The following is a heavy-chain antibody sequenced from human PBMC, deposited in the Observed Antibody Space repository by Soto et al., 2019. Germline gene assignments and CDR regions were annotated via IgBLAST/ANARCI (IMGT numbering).Heavy chain of an antibody. J-gene: IGHJ5*02. V-gene: IGHV3-21*06. CDR1: FSMCS. D-gene: IGHD1-26*01. CDR2: ISSGSDFI. CDR3: TRDQGGSYDSWFDP. Sequence: GGSLRLSCNFSFSMCSMDWVRQAPGKGLEWVASISSGSDFIKYADSVKGRFTISRDNTKNSVSLQMSSLRVEDTAMYYCTRDQGGSYDSWFDPWGRGTLVTVSS.